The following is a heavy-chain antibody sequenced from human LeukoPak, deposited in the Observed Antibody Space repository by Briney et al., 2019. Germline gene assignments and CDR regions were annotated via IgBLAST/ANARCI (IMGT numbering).Heavy chain of an antibody. V-gene: IGHV1-2*04. D-gene: IGHD6-13*01. CDR1: GYTFTGYY. CDR3: AREVAAAGTEYYFDY. Sequence: ASVKVSCKASGYTFTGYYMHWVRQAPGQGPEWMGWINPNSGGTNYAQKFQGWVTMTRDTSISTAYMELSRLRSDDTAVYYCAREVAAAGTEYYFDYWGQGTLVTVSS. CDR2: INPNSGGT. J-gene: IGHJ4*02.